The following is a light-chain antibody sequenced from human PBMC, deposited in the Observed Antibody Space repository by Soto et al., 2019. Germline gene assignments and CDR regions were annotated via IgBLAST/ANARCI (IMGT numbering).Light chain of an antibody. J-gene: IGKJ1*01. CDR1: QTISSW. CDR2: KAS. CDR3: QHYNSYSEA. V-gene: IGKV1-5*03. Sequence: IQMTQSPSTPSGSVGDRVTLTCRASQTISSWLAWYQQKPGKAPKLLIYKASTLKSGVPSRFSGSGSGTEFTLTISSLQPDDFATYYCQHYNSYSEAFGQGTKVDIK.